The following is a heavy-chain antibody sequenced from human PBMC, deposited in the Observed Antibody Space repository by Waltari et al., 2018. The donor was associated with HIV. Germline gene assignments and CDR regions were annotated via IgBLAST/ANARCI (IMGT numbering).Heavy chain of an antibody. CDR3: ARDDVLTGYASLFDF. D-gene: IGHD3-9*01. Sequence: VQLVESGGGLVQPGGSLRLSCAASGFAFGSYLLSWVRQAPGKGLEWVANINQEGSDTYYVDSVKGRFTIFRDNAKNSLFLQMNGLRVEDTSIYYCARDDVLTGYASLFDFWGQGTLVTVSS. CDR1: GFAFGSYL. V-gene: IGHV3-7*01. CDR2: INQEGSDT. J-gene: IGHJ4*02.